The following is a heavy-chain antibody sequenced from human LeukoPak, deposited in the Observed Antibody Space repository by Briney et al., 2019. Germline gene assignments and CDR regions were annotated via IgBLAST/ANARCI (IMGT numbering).Heavy chain of an antibody. CDR3: AREKLRKEGLDY. CDR2: INPNSGGT. V-gene: IGHV1-2*02. D-gene: IGHD2-15*01. Sequence: ASVKVSCKASGYTFTGYYMHWVRQAPGQGLEWMGWINPNSGGTNYAQKFQGRVTMTRDTSISTAYMELSRLRSDDTAGYYCAREKLRKEGLDYWGQGTLVTVSS. CDR1: GYTFTGYY. J-gene: IGHJ4*02.